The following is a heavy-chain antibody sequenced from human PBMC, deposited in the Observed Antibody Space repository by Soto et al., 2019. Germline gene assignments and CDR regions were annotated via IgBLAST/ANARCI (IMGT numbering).Heavy chain of an antibody. CDR2: ISSSSSYI. J-gene: IGHJ3*02. V-gene: IGHV3-21*01. CDR1: GFTFSSYS. D-gene: IGHD2-15*01. CDR3: ARDQPDLYCSGGSCYGAFDI. Sequence: GGSLRLSCAASGFTFSSYSMNWVRQAPGQGLEWVSSISSSSSYIYYADSVKGRFTISRDNAKNSLYLQMNSLRAEDTAVDYCARDQPDLYCSGGSCYGAFDIWGQGTMVTVSS.